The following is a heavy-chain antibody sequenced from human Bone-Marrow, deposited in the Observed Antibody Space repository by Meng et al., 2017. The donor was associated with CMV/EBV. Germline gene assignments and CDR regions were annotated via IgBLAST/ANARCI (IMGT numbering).Heavy chain of an antibody. CDR1: GYTFTSYD. CDR3: ARGEWLWNAFDI. J-gene: IGHJ3*02. Sequence: ASVKVSCKASGYTFTSYDINWVRQATGQGLEWMGWMNPNSGNTGYAQKFQSRVTITRNTSISTAYMELSSLRSEDTAVYYWARGEWLWNAFDIWGQGTMVTVSS. CDR2: MNPNSGNT. D-gene: IGHD3-3*01. V-gene: IGHV1-8*03.